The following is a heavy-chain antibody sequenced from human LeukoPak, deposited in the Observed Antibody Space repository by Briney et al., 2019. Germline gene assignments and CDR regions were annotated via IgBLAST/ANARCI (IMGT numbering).Heavy chain of an antibody. CDR1: GFTFSTYA. CDR2: IGGSDGRT. J-gene: IGHJ6*03. D-gene: IGHD3-22*01. CDR3: AKDSSSYDWGYMDV. Sequence: GGSLRLSCAASGFTFSTYAMSWVRQAPGKGLEWVSLIGGSDGRTRYADSVKGRFSISRDNSKNTLYLEMNSLRAEDTAVYYCAKDSSSYDWGYMDVWGKGTTVTISS. V-gene: IGHV3-23*01.